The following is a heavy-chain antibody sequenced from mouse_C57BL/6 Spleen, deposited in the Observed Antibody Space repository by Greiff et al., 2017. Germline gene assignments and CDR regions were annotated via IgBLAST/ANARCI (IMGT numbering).Heavy chain of an antibody. CDR2: ISYDGSN. J-gene: IGHJ1*03. CDR1: GYSITSGYY. V-gene: IGHV3-6*01. CDR3: AREEGPWYFDV. Sequence: EVQLQQSGPGPVKPSQSLSLTCSVTGYSITSGYYWNWIRQFPGNKLEWMGYISYDGSNNYNPSLKNRISITRDTSKNQFFLKLNSVTTEDTATYYCAREEGPWYFDVWGTGTTVTVSS.